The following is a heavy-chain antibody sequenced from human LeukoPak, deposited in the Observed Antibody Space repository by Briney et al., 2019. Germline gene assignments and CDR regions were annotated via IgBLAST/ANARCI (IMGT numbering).Heavy chain of an antibody. V-gene: IGHV4-39*01. CDR1: GGSISSSSYY. CDR3: ARQWRFDP. J-gene: IGHJ5*02. CDR2: IYYSGST. Sequence: KPSETLSLTCTVSGGSISSSSYYWGWIRQPPGKGLEWIGSIYYSGSTYYNPSLKSRVTISVDTSKNQFSLKLSSVTAADTAVYYCARQWRFDPWGQGTLVTVSS.